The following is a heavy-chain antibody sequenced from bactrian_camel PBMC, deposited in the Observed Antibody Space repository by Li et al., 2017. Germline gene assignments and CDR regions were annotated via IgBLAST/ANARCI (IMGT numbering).Heavy chain of an antibody. CDR1: GFTFGDSE. D-gene: IGHD4*01. CDR2: ISHSASSP. J-gene: IGHJ6*01. CDR3: AIAVRIGVSLTKEEFGY. Sequence: HVQLVESGGGSVQTGETLRLSCTASGFTFGDSEMGWYRQAPGKAREGVACISHSASSPYYLNSVKGRFTISRDKAGNTLFLQMNSLKPEDTAMYYCAIAVRIGVSLTKEEFGYWGQGTQVTVS. V-gene: IGHV3S61*01.